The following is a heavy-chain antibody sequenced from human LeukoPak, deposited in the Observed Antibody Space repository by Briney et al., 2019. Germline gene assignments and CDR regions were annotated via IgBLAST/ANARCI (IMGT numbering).Heavy chain of an antibody. Sequence: SQTLSLTCAISGDRVSSNSAAWNWIRQSPSRGLEWLGRTYYRSKWYNDYAVAVKSRITINPDTSKNQFSLQLNSVTPEDTAVYYCARGHNWSESGFDYWGQGTLVTVSS. V-gene: IGHV6-1*01. CDR2: TYYRSKWYN. J-gene: IGHJ4*02. D-gene: IGHD1-1*01. CDR1: GDRVSSNSAA. CDR3: ARGHNWSESGFDY.